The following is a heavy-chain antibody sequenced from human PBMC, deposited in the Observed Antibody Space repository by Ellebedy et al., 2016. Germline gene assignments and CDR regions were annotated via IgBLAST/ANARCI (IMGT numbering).Heavy chain of an antibody. J-gene: IGHJ6*02. CDR1: GFTFDDYA. CDR2: ITWNSGII. D-gene: IGHD6-19*01. Sequence: GGSLRLXXAASGFTFDDYAMHWVRQAPGKGLEWVSGITWNSGIIDYADSVRGRFTISRDNAKKSLFLQMNDLSTVDTALYYCAKVTHHTSGWHHYGMDVWGQGTTVNVSS. CDR3: AKVTHHTSGWHHYGMDV. V-gene: IGHV3-9*01.